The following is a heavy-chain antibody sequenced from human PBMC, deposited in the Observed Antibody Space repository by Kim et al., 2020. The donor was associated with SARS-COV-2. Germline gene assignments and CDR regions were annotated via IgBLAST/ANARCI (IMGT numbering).Heavy chain of an antibody. D-gene: IGHD6-19*01. V-gene: IGHV1-69*04. Sequence: KFQGRVTITADKSTSTAYMELSSLRSEDTAVYYCARDRLGRIAVAGYFDYWGQGTLVTVSS. J-gene: IGHJ4*02. CDR3: ARDRLGRIAVAGYFDY.